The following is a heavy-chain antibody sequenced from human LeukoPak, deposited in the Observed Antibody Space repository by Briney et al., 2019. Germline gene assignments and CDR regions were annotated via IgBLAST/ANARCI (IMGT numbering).Heavy chain of an antibody. J-gene: IGHJ3*02. V-gene: IGHV4-59*01. CDR3: ATSGDSGYDGRAFDI. CDR2: IYYSGGT. Sequence: SETLSLTCTVSGGSLRSDHWSSVRQPPGKGLEWIGDIYYSGGTNYNPSLKSRVTISVDKSKNKLSLKPMSLTSAAAGVYYLATSGDSGYDGRAFDIWGQGTMVTVSS. D-gene: IGHD5-12*01. CDR1: GGSLRSDH.